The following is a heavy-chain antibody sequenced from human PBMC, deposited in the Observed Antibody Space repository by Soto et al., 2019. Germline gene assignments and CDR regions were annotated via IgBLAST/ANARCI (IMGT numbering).Heavy chain of an antibody. Sequence: GGSLRLSCAASGFTFSSYEMNWVRQAPGKGLEWVSVIYSGGSTYYADSVKGRFTISRDNSKNTLYLQMNSLRAEDTAVYYCASHDGPGGYYYYGMDVWGQGTTVTVSS. CDR2: IYSGGST. CDR1: GFTFSSYE. D-gene: IGHD2-8*01. CDR3: ASHDGPGGYYYYGMDV. J-gene: IGHJ6*02. V-gene: IGHV3-53*01.